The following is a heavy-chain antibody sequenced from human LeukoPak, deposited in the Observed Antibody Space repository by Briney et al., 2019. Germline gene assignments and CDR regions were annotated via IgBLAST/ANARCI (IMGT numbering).Heavy chain of an antibody. CDR3: ARGGGWLPRD. J-gene: IGHJ4*02. CDR2: ISYSGST. D-gene: IGHD5-24*01. CDR1: GASISSYY. V-gene: IGHV4-59*01. Sequence: SETLSLTCTASGASISSYYLSWIRQPPGKGLEWIGYISYSGSTNYNPSLKSRVTISGDTSKNQFSLELSSVTAADTAVYYCARGGGWLPRDWGQGTLVTVSS.